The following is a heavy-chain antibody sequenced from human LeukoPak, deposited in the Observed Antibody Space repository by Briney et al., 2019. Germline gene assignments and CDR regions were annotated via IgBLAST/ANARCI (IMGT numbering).Heavy chain of an antibody. Sequence: GXSLRLSCAASGFTFSDYYMSWIRQAQGKGLEWVSYISSSGSTIYYADSVKGGFTISRDKAKNSLYMKMNSLRAEDTAVYYCARGSGYYYYYYMDVWGKGTTVTVSS. CDR1: GFTFSDYY. CDR3: ARGSGYYYYYYMDV. CDR2: ISSSGSTI. J-gene: IGHJ6*03. V-gene: IGHV3-11*04.